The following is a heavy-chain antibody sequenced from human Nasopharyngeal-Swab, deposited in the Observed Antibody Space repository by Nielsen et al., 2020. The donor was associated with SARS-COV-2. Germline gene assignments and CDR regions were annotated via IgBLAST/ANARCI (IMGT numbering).Heavy chain of an antibody. V-gene: IGHV3-30*18. CDR1: GFTFSSYG. J-gene: IGHJ4*02. Sequence: GESLKISCAASGFTFSSYGMHWVRQAPGKGLEWVAVISYDGSNKYYADSVKGRFTISRDNSKNTLYLQMNSLRAEDTAVYYCAKDSNPVEHYFDYWGQGTLVTASS. CDR3: AKDSNPVEHYFDY. D-gene: IGHD2-2*01. CDR2: ISYDGSNK.